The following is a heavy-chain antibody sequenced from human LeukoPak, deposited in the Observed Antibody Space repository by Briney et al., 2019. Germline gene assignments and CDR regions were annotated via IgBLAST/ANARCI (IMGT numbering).Heavy chain of an antibody. CDR2: IFYSGTT. Sequence: SETLSLTCTVSGGSISSYYWNWIRQPPGKGLEWIGNIFYSGTTDYNPSLKSRVTISVDTSKNQFSLKLSSVTAADTAVYYCARGSIVATRFDYWGQGTLVTVSS. D-gene: IGHD5-12*01. CDR1: GGSISSYY. J-gene: IGHJ4*02. CDR3: ARGSIVATRFDY. V-gene: IGHV4-59*01.